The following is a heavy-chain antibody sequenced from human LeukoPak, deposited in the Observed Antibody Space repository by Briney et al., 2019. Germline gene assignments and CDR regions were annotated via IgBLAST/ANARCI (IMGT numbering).Heavy chain of an antibody. D-gene: IGHD2-2*01. Sequence: GGSLRLSCTASGFTFGDYAMSWVRQAPGKGMEWVGFIRSSAYGGTTEYAASVKGRFTISRDDSKSIAYLQMNSLKTEDTAVYYCTRVVVPAATYYYYMDVWGKGTTVTVSS. V-gene: IGHV3-49*04. CDR1: GFTFGDYA. CDR3: TRVVVPAATYYYYMDV. J-gene: IGHJ6*03. CDR2: IRSSAYGGTT.